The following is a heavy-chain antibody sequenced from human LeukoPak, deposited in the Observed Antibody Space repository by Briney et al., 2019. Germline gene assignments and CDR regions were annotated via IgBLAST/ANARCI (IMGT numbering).Heavy chain of an antibody. CDR1: GFTFSSYW. D-gene: IGHD1-26*01. CDR3: ARGGSLPFDY. J-gene: IGHJ4*02. Sequence: PRGSLRLSCAASGFTFSSYWMHWVREAPGKGLVWVSRIDSDGSPTYYADSVKGRFTISRDNTKNTLYLQMNSLRAEDTAVYYCARGGSLPFDYWGQGALVTVSS. V-gene: IGHV3-74*01. CDR2: IDSDGSPT.